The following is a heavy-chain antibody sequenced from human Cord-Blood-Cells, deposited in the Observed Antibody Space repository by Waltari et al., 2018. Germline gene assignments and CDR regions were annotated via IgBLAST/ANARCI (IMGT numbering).Heavy chain of an antibody. CDR1: GGSISSSNW. J-gene: IGHJ4*02. D-gene: IGHD3-10*01. CDR2: IYHSGST. Sequence: QVQLQESGPGLVKPSGTLSLTCAVSGGSISSSNWWSWVRQPPGKGLEWIGEIYHSGSTNYNPSLKSRVTISVDKSKNQFSLKLSSVTAADMAVYYCARDLGSSGSGSYYNYWGQGTLVTVSS. CDR3: ARDLGSSGSGSYYNY. V-gene: IGHV4-4*02.